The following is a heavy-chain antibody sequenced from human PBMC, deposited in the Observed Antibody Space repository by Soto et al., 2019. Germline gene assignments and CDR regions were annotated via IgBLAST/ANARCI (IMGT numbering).Heavy chain of an antibody. D-gene: IGHD3-3*01. Sequence: QVQLVQSGAEVKKPGSSVNVSCKASGGTFSSYAISWVRQAPGQGLAWMGGIIPIFGTANYAKKFQGRVTITADKSTSTAYMELSSLRSEDTAVYYCARIRSHYYYYYGMDVWGQGTTVTVSS. CDR1: GGTFSSYA. V-gene: IGHV1-69*06. J-gene: IGHJ6*02. CDR2: IIPIFGTA. CDR3: ARIRSHYYYYYGMDV.